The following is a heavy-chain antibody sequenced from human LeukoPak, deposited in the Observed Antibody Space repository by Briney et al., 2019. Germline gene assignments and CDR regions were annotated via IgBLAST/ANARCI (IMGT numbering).Heavy chain of an antibody. D-gene: IGHD6-13*01. CDR3: ARVGYLRGQQQASYYFDY. CDR1: GYTFTGYY. J-gene: IGHJ4*02. Sequence: EASVKVSCKASGYTFTGYYMHWVRQAPGQGLEWMGWINPNSGGTNYAQKFQGRVTMTRDTSISTAYMELSRLRSDDTAVYYCARVGYLRGQQQASYYFDYWGQGTLVTVSS. V-gene: IGHV1-2*02. CDR2: INPNSGGT.